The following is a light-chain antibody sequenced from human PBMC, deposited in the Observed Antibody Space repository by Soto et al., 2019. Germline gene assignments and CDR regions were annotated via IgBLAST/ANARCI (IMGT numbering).Light chain of an antibody. Sequence: IVMTQSPATLSVSPGERATLSCRASESVSSNLAWYQQKPGQAPRLLIYGASTRATDIPARFSGSGSGTEFTLTISSLQPEDFATYYCQQYESLPLTFGQGTRLET. CDR3: QQYESLPLT. J-gene: IGKJ5*01. CDR2: GAS. CDR1: ESVSSN. V-gene: IGKV3D-15*01.